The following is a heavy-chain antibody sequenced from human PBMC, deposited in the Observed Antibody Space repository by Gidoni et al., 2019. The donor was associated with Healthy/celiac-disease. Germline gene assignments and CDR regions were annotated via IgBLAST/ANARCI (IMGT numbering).Heavy chain of an antibody. V-gene: IGHV4-61*01. CDR3: ARDRLNGYASYYYYGMDV. Sequence: QVQLQESGPGLVKPSATLSLTCPVSGGSVSRGSYSWSWIRQPPGKGLEWIGYIYYSGSTNYNPSLKSRVTISVDTSKNQFSLKLSSVTAADTAVYYCARDRLNGYASYYYYGMDVWGQGTTVTVSS. D-gene: IGHD3-9*01. J-gene: IGHJ6*02. CDR2: IYYSGST. CDR1: GGSVSRGSYS.